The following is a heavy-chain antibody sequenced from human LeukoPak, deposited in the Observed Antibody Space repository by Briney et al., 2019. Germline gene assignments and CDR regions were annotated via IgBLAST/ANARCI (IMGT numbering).Heavy chain of an antibody. CDR1: GFTFSSYA. V-gene: IGHV3-30*04. D-gene: IGHD1-26*01. Sequence: GGSLRLSCAASGFTFSSYAMHWVRQAPGKGLEWVAVISYDGSNKYYADSVKGRFTISRDNARNSLYLQMNSLRAEDTAVYYCARCWGSGSYLFDAFDIWGQGTMVTVSS. CDR3: ARCWGSGSYLFDAFDI. J-gene: IGHJ3*02. CDR2: ISYDGSNK.